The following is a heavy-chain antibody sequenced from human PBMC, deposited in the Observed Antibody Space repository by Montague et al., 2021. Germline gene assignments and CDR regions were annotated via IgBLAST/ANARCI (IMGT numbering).Heavy chain of an antibody. CDR3: ARVFSSWYVGWLDP. J-gene: IGHJ5*02. CDR2: IYYSGNS. CDR1: GASITSNIYY. V-gene: IGHV4-39*07. Sequence: SETRSLTCTVSGASITSNIYYWGWIRQSPGKGLEWTGSIYYSGNSFYQPSLKSRITMAVDTSKNQFSLKLSSVTAADTAIYYCARVFSSWYVGWLDPWGQGTLVTVSS. D-gene: IGHD6-13*01.